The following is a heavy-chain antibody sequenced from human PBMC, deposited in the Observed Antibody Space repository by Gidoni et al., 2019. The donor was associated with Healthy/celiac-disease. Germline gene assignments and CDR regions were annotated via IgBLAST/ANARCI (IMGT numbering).Heavy chain of an antibody. V-gene: IGHV3-33*01. Sequence: QVQLVESGGGVVQPGRSLRLSCAASGFTFSSYGMHWVRQAPGKGLEWVAGRWYDGSNKYYADSVKGRFTISRDNSKNTLYLQMNSLRAEDTAVYYCARDPDSSGSMGWGQGTLVTVSS. D-gene: IGHD3-22*01. CDR1: GFTFSSYG. CDR2: RWYDGSNK. J-gene: IGHJ4*02. CDR3: ARDPDSSGSMG.